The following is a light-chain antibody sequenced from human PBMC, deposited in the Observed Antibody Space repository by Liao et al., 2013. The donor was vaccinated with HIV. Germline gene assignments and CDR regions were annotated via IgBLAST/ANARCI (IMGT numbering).Light chain of an antibody. Sequence: YVLAQPPSVSVAPGKTARITCGGDDIGTRTVHWYRQKPGQAPVLVIEYDTVRPSGIPDRFSASDSGATATLTIRRVEVGDEADYYCQVWDNSVGRVVFGRRDQADCP. J-gene: IGLJ2*01. V-gene: IGLV3-21*04. CDR2: YDT. CDR3: QVWDNSVGRVV. CDR1: DIGTRT.